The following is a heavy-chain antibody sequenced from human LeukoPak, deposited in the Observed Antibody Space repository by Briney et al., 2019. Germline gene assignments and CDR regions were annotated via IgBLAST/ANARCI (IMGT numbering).Heavy chain of an antibody. D-gene: IGHD3-10*01. V-gene: IGHV5-51*01. CDR2: IYPGYSDT. Sequence: GESLKISCKGSGYSFTSYWDGWGRQMPGKGLGWMGIIYPGYSDTRYSPSFQGQVTISADKSISTAYLQWSSLKASDTAMYYCARWLPITSPYYYYYYMDVWGKGTTVTVSS. CDR1: GYSFTSYW. CDR3: ARWLPITSPYYYYYYMDV. J-gene: IGHJ6*03.